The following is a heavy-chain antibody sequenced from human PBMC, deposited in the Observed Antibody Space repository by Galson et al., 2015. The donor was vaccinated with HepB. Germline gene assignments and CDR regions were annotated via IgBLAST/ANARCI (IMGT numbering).Heavy chain of an antibody. D-gene: IGHD3-3*01. V-gene: IGHV1-8*02. CDR3: ARAETYYDFWSGYYNHPTVGY. CDR1: GYTFNSYG. J-gene: IGHJ4*02. Sequence: SVKVSCKASGYTFNSYGISWVRQAPGQGLEWMGWMNPNSGNTGYAQKFQGRVTMTRNKSIRTAYMELSSMRSEDTAVYYCARAETYYDFWSGYYNHPTVGYWGQGTLVTVSS. CDR2: MNPNSGNT.